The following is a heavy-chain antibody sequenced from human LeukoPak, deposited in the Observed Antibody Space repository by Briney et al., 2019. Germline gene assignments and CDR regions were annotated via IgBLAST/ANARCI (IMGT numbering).Heavy chain of an antibody. J-gene: IGHJ5*02. CDR3: ARALAVTGTGGFDP. CDR1: GFTFKNYW. CDR2: IITDGSST. D-gene: IGHD2-21*02. Sequence: GGSLRLSYTASGFTFKNYWMHWVPQAPGKGPVWLSRIITDGSSTSYADSVKGRFTISRDNAKNTLYLQMNSLRAEDTAVHYCARALAVTGTGGFDPWGQGTLVTVSS. V-gene: IGHV3-74*01.